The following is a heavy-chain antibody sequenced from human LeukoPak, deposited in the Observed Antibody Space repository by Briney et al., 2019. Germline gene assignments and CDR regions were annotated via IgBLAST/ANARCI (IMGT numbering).Heavy chain of an antibody. CDR1: GFSVTTDSYC. J-gene: IGHJ4*02. D-gene: IGHD3-16*01. CDR3: AVMSEWAYYFDY. CDR2: IYYSGST. Sequence: TLSLTCTVSGFSVTTDSYCWGWIRQHPGKGLEWIGYIYYSGSTYYNPSLKSRVTISVDTSKNQFSLKLSSVTAADTAVYYCAVMSEWAYYFDYWGQGTLVTVSS. V-gene: IGHV4-31*03.